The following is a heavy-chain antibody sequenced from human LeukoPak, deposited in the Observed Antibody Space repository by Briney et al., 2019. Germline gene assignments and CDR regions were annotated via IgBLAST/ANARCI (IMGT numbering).Heavy chain of an antibody. J-gene: IGHJ4*02. CDR1: GYTFTGYY. CDR2: INPNTGDT. D-gene: IGHD6-19*01. Sequence: GATVKVSCKASGYTFTGYYMHWVRQAPGQGLEWMGCINPNTGDTNSAQNFQGRVIMTRDTSITTAYMELSRLKSDDTAVYYCARVLYIAVAGLFDYWGQGTLVTVSS. V-gene: IGHV1-2*02. CDR3: ARVLYIAVAGLFDY.